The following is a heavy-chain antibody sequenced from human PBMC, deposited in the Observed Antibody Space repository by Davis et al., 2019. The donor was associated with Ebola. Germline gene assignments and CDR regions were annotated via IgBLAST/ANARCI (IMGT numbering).Heavy chain of an antibody. Sequence: SVNVSCKASGGTFSSYAISWVRQPPGQRLEWMGSIIPILGIANYAQKFQGRVTITADESTSKAYMELNSLRSEDTAVYYCARSTYSNPYYYYYGMDVWGQGTTVTVSS. J-gene: IGHJ6*02. CDR3: ARSTYSNPYYYYYGMDV. V-gene: IGHV1-69*04. CDR1: GGTFSSYA. CDR2: IIPILGIA. D-gene: IGHD4-11*01.